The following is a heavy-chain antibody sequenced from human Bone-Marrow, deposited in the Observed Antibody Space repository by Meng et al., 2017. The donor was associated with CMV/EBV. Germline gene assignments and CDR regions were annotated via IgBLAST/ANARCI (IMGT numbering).Heavy chain of an antibody. CDR2: IYTSGST. D-gene: IGHD3-3*01. CDR3: ARGRGNYDFWSGYPYYYGMDV. CDR1: GGSISSYY. V-gene: IGHV4-4*07. Sequence: SETLSLTCTVSGGSISSYYWSWIRQPAGKGLEWIGRIYTSGSTNYNPSLKSRVTMSVDTSKNQFSLKLSSVTAADTAVYYCARGRGNYDFWSGYPYYYGMDVWGQGTTVTVSS. J-gene: IGHJ6*02.